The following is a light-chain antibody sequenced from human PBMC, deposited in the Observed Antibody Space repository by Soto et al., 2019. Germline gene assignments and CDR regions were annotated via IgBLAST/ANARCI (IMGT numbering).Light chain of an antibody. CDR3: SSYRSGSTLV. CDR1: SSHVGGSNY. J-gene: IGLJ2*01. CDR2: DVN. Sequence: QSVLTQPASVSGSPGQSITISCTGTSSHVGGSNYVSWYQQHPGKAPKLMIYDVNNRPSGISNRFSGSKSGNTASLTISGLQAEDEADYYCSSYRSGSTLVFGGGTQLTVL. V-gene: IGLV2-14*03.